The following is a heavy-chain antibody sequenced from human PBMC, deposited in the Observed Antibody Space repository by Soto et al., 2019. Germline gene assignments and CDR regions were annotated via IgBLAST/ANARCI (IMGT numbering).Heavy chain of an antibody. V-gene: IGHV1-2*04. Sequence: QVQLVQSGAEVKKPGASVKVSCKASGYTFTGYYMHWVRQAPGQGLEWMGWINPNSGGTNYAQKFQGWVTMTRDTSISTAYMELSRLRSDDTAVYYCARARITIFGVVTPFDYWGQGTLVTVSP. CDR3: ARARITIFGVVTPFDY. CDR2: INPNSGGT. CDR1: GYTFTGYY. D-gene: IGHD3-3*01. J-gene: IGHJ4*02.